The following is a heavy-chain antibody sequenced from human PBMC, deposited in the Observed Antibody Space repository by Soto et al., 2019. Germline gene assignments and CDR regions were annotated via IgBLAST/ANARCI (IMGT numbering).Heavy chain of an antibody. D-gene: IGHD3-9*01. Sequence: PGGSLRLSCAASGFTFSDYHMSWIRQAPGKGLEWVSYISSSSSYTNYADSVKGRFTISRDNAKNPLYLQMNSLRAEDTAVYYCARFREDILTGYRMFDYWGQGTLVTVSS. CDR3: ARFREDILTGYRMFDY. CDR1: GFTFSDYH. J-gene: IGHJ4*02. V-gene: IGHV3-11*06. CDR2: ISSSSSYT.